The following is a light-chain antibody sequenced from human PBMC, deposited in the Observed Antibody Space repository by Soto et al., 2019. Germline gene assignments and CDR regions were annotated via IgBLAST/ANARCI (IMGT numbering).Light chain of an antibody. CDR1: QSVSSIY. V-gene: IGKV3-20*01. CDR3: QQYGSSPPWT. Sequence: EIVLTQSPGTLSLSPGERATLSCRASQSVSSIYLAWYQQKPGQPNRLLIYGASSRATGIPDRFSGSGSWTDFTLTISSLEPEDFAVYYCQQYGSSPPWTFGQGTKVDIK. J-gene: IGKJ1*01. CDR2: GAS.